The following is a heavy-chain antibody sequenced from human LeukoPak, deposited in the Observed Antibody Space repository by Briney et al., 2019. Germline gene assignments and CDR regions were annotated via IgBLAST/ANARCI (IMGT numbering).Heavy chain of an antibody. CDR2: FSGSGGTT. D-gene: IGHD2-8*01. Sequence: GGSLRLSCAASGFTFSSYAMNWVRQAPGRGLGWVSGFSGSGGTTYYADSVKGRFTISRDDSKNTLYLQMNSLRAEDTAVYYCANGNRCTSPNCLGYYYFYMDVWGKGTTVTVSS. J-gene: IGHJ6*03. CDR3: ANGNRCTSPNCLGYYYFYMDV. CDR1: GFTFSSYA. V-gene: IGHV3-23*01.